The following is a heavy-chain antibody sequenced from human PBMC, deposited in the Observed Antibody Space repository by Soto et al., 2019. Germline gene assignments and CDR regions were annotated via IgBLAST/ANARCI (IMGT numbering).Heavy chain of an antibody. CDR1: GFTFSNAW. Sequence: GGSLRLSCAASGFTFSNAWMSWVRQAPGKGLEWVGRIKSKTDGGTTDYAAPMKGRFTISRDDSKNTLYLQMNSLKTEDTAVYYCTTPREEDSGYDNDYYYYYYMDVWGKGTTVTVSS. V-gene: IGHV3-15*01. CDR3: TTPREEDSGYDNDYYYYYYMDV. CDR2: IKSKTDGGTT. J-gene: IGHJ6*03. D-gene: IGHD5-12*01.